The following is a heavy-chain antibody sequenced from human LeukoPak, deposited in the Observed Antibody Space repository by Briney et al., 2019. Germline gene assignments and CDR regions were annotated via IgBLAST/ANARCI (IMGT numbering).Heavy chain of an antibody. V-gene: IGHV3-33*01. Sequence: GGSLRLSCAASGFTFSSYGMHWVRQAPGKGLEWVAVIWYDGSNKYYADSVKGRFTISRDNSKNTLYLQMNSLRAEDTAVYYCAGEGAHYDFWSGYQRAFDYWGQGTLVTVSS. CDR2: IWYDGSNK. CDR3: AGEGAHYDFWSGYQRAFDY. J-gene: IGHJ4*02. D-gene: IGHD3-3*01. CDR1: GFTFSSYG.